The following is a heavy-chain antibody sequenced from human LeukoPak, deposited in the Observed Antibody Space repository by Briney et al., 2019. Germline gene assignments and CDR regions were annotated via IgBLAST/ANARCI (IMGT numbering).Heavy chain of an antibody. D-gene: IGHD1-26*01. CDR1: GFTFSSYG. J-gene: IGHJ4*02. V-gene: IGHV3-7*01. CDR3: ARDVGAATG. Sequence: GGSLRLSCAASGFTFSSYGMHWVRQAPGKGLEWVANINQDGSQKFYVDSVKGRFTISRDNAQNSLYLQMNSLRAEDTSVYYCARDVGAATGWGQGTLVTVSS. CDR2: INQDGSQK.